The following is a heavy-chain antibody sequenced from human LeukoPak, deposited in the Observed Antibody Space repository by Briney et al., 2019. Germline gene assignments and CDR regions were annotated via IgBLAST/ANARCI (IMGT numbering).Heavy chain of an antibody. CDR2: IYYSGST. CDR3: ARAGDLPRDAFDI. J-gene: IGHJ3*02. V-gene: IGHV4-39*07. D-gene: IGHD4-17*01. Sequence: PSETLSLTCTVSGGSISSSSYYWGWIRQPPGKGLEWIGSIYYSGSTYYNPSLKSRVTISVDTSKNQFSLKLSSVTAADTAVYYCARAGDLPRDAFDIWGQGTMVTVSS. CDR1: GGSISSSSYY.